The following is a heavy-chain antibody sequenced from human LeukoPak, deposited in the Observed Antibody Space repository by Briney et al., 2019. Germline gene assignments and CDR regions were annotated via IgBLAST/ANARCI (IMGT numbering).Heavy chain of an antibody. V-gene: IGHV3-48*03. CDR2: ISSSGSTI. Sequence: QSGGSLRLSCAASGFTFSSYEMNWVRQAPGKGLEGGSYISSSGSTIYYADSVKGRFTISRDNAKNSLYLQMTSLRAEDTAVYYCARDPGIYCSGGSCYLHAFDIWGQGTMVTVSS. J-gene: IGHJ3*02. D-gene: IGHD2-15*01. CDR1: GFTFSSYE. CDR3: ARDPGIYCSGGSCYLHAFDI.